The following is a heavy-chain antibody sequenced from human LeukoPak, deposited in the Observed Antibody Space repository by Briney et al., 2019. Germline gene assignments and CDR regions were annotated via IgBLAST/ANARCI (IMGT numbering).Heavy chain of an antibody. D-gene: IGHD3-3*01. J-gene: IGHJ4*02. CDR2: ISSGSTTI. CDR3: ARGARGFWSGYYDY. CDR1: GFTFSSYS. V-gene: IGHV3-48*01. Sequence: GGXXRLSCAASGFTFSSYSMNWVREAPGKGLEWVSYISSGSTTISYTDSVKGRFPISRDNAENSLYLQMNSLRAEDTAVYYCARGARGFWSGYYDYWGQGALVTVSP.